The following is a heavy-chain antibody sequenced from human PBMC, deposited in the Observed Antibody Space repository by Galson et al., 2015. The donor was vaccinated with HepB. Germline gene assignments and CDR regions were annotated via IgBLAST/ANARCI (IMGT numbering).Heavy chain of an antibody. Sequence: SVKVSCKASGGTFSSYAISWVRQAPGQGLEWMGRIIPILGIANYAQKFQGRVTITADKSTSTAYMELSSLRSEDTAVYYCARDPAPLIVGATDYYYYYMDVWGKGTTVTVSS. J-gene: IGHJ6*03. D-gene: IGHD1-26*01. CDR3: ARDPAPLIVGATDYYYYYMDV. CDR1: GGTFSSYA. CDR2: IIPILGIA. V-gene: IGHV1-69*04.